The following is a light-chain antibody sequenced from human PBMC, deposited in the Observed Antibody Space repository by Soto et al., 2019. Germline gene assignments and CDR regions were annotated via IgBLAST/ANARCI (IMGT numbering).Light chain of an antibody. J-gene: IGLJ1*01. CDR2: YDR. CDR3: QVYDSSSDHFV. CDR1: NIGRKG. Sequence: SYELTQPPSVSLAPGETASIACGGDNIGRKGVHWYQQKPGQAPVVVMYYDRDRPSGIPERFSGSNSGNTATLTISWVEAGDEADYYCQVYDSSSDHFVFGTGTKLTVL. V-gene: IGLV3-21*04.